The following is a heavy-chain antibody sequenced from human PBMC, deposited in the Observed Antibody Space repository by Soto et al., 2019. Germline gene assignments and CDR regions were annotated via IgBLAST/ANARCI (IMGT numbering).Heavy chain of an antibody. CDR2: ISAYNGNT. CDR1: GYTFTSYG. V-gene: IGHV1-18*01. D-gene: IGHD3-10*01. J-gene: IGHJ6*02. Sequence: ASVKVSCKASGYTFTSYGISWVRQAPGQGLEWMGWISAYNGNTNYAQKLQGRVTMTTDTSTSTAYMELRSLRSDDTAVYYCARDHYGSGSYGIGGMDVWGQGTTVTVSS. CDR3: ARDHYGSGSYGIGGMDV.